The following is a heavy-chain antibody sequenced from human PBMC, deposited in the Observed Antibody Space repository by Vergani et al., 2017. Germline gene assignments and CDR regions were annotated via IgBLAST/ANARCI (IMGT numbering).Heavy chain of an antibody. CDR1: GFTFSSYW. Sequence: VQLVESGGGLVQPGGSLRLSCAASGFTFSSYWMSWVRQAPGKGLEWIGEIYHSGSTNYNPSLKSRVTISVDKSKNQFSLKLSSVTAADTAVYYCARDPSASAFDYWGQGTLVTVSS. J-gene: IGHJ4*02. V-gene: IGHV4-4*02. CDR3: ARDPSASAFDY. D-gene: IGHD3-10*01. CDR2: IYHSGST.